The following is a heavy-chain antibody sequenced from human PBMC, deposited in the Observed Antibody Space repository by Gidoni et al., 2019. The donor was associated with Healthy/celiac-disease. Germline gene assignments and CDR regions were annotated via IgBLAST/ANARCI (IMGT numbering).Heavy chain of an antibody. V-gene: IGHV3-21*01. Sequence: EVQLVESGGGLVKPGGSLRLPCAASGFTFISYSMNWVRQAPGQGLEWVSSISSSSSYIYYADSVKGRLTISRDNAKNSLYLQMNSLRAEDTAVYYCARDEYCSGGSCYSRGDFDLWGRGTLVTVSS. CDR2: ISSSSSYI. D-gene: IGHD2-15*01. CDR1: GFTFISYS. J-gene: IGHJ2*01. CDR3: ARDEYCSGGSCYSRGDFDL.